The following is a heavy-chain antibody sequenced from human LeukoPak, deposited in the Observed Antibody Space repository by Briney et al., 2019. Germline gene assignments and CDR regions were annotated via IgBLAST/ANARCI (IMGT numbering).Heavy chain of an antibody. CDR3: ARGIVVDTIDY. CDR1: GGSISSSSYY. D-gene: IGHD2-15*01. Sequence: SETLSLTCTVSGGSISSSSYYWGWIRQPPGKGLEWIGYIYYSGSTNYNPSLKSRVTISVDTSKNQFSLKLSSVTAADTAVYYCARGIVVDTIDYWGQGTLVTVSS. CDR2: IYYSGST. V-gene: IGHV4-61*05. J-gene: IGHJ4*02.